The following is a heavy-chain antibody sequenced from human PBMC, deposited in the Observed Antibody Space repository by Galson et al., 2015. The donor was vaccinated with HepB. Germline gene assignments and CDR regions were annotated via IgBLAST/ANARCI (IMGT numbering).Heavy chain of an antibody. CDR1: GDSVSGNSAA. Sequence: CAISGDSVSGNSAAWNWIRQSPSRGLEWLGRTYYRSKWYNDYAVSVKSRITINPDTSKNQFSLQLNSVTPEDTAVYYCARGEVKKGGSGWYVLNYYYGMDVWGQGTTVTVSS. CDR3: ARGEVKKGGSGWYVLNYYYGMDV. J-gene: IGHJ6*02. V-gene: IGHV6-1*01. D-gene: IGHD6-19*01. CDR2: TYYRSKWYN.